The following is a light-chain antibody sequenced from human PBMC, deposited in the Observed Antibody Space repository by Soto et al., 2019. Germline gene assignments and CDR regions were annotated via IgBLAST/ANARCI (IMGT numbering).Light chain of an antibody. J-gene: IGLJ1*01. CDR1: SSNIGNNY. V-gene: IGLV1-51*01. CDR2: DNN. CDR3: GTWDSSLSVGV. Sequence: QSVLTQPPSVSAAPGQKVTISCSGSSSNIGNNYVSWYQQLPGTAPKLLIYDNNKRPSGIPDRFSGSKSGTSATLGITGLQTGDEADYYCGTWDSSLSVGVFGTGTKVTV.